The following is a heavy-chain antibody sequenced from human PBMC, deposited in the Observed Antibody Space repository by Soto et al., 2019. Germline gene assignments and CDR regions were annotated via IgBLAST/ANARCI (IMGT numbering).Heavy chain of an antibody. J-gene: IGHJ5*02. CDR3: AKARGASYHYDSSGYSNWFDP. D-gene: IGHD3-22*01. Sequence: GGSLRLSCAASGFTFSSYAMSWVRQAPGKGLEWVSAISGSGGSTYYADSVKGRFTISRDNSKNTLYLQMNSLRAEDTAVYYCAKARGASYHYDSSGYSNWFDPWGQGTLVTVSS. V-gene: IGHV3-23*01. CDR1: GFTFSSYA. CDR2: ISGSGGST.